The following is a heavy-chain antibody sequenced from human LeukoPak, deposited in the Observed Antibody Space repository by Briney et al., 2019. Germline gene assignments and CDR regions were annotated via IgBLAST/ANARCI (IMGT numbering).Heavy chain of an antibody. Sequence: SETLSLTCAVYGGSFSGYYRSWIRQPPGKGLEWIGEINHSGSTNYNPSLKSRVTISVDTSKNQFSLKLSSVTAADTAVYYCVYDYGELDYWGQGTLVTVSS. CDR3: VYDYGELDY. J-gene: IGHJ4*02. CDR1: GGSFSGYY. D-gene: IGHD4-17*01. V-gene: IGHV4-34*01. CDR2: INHSGST.